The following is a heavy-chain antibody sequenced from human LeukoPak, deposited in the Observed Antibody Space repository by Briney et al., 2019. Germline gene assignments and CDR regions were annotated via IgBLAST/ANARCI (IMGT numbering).Heavy chain of an antibody. V-gene: IGHV3-30*01. CDR3: ARDRSGGWGFDY. CDR2: ISYDGSNK. Sequence: GGSLRLPCAASGFTFSSYAMHWVRQAPGKGLEWVAVISYDGSNKYYADSVKGRFTISRDNSKNTLYLQMNSLRAEDTAVYYCARDRSGGWGFDYWGQGTLVTASS. CDR1: GFTFSSYA. D-gene: IGHD1-26*01. J-gene: IGHJ4*02.